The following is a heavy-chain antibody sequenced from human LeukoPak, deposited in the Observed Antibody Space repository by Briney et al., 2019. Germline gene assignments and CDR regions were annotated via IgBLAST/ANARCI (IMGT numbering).Heavy chain of an antibody. CDR3: GKRSTSLRGRGNY. CDR2: ISAGGNNT. V-gene: IGHV3-23*01. Sequence: GGSLRLSCAASGFTFSSYDMGWVRQAPGKGLEWVSVISAGGNNTLYADSVRGRFTVSRDNSRNAVDLQMNSLRAEDTAVYYCGKRSTSLRGRGNYWGQGALVTVSS. D-gene: IGHD2-2*01. CDR1: GFTFSSYD. J-gene: IGHJ4*02.